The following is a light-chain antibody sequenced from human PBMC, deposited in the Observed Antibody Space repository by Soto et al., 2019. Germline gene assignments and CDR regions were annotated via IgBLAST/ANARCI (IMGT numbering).Light chain of an antibody. J-gene: IGKJ5*01. CDR2: DTS. CDR3: QQYNNWPPIT. CDR1: QSVSSSY. V-gene: IGKV3-15*01. Sequence: VMTQSPATLSVSPGERATLSCRASQSVSSSYLAWYQQKPGQAPRLLIYDTSTRATGIPARFSGSGSGTEFTLTISSLQSEDFAVYYCQQYNNWPPITFGQGTRLEI.